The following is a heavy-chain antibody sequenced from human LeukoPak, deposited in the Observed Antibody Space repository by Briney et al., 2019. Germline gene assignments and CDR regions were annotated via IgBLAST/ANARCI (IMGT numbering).Heavy chain of an antibody. Sequence: SETLSLTCAVYGGSFSGYYWSWIRQPPGKGLEWIGEINHSGSTNYNPSLKSRVTISVDTSKNQFSLKLSSVTAADTAVYYCARDSPSRVAWFDPWGQGTLVTVSS. CDR2: INHSGST. CDR1: GGSFSGYY. CDR3: ARDSPSRVAWFDP. D-gene: IGHD3-3*01. J-gene: IGHJ5*02. V-gene: IGHV4-34*01.